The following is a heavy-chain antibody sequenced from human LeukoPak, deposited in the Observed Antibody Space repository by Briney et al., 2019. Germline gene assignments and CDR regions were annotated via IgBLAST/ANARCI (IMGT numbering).Heavy chain of an antibody. CDR1: GYSISSGYY. J-gene: IGHJ4*02. D-gene: IGHD1-26*01. Sequence: KPSETLSLTCTVSGYSISSGYYWGWIRQPPGQGLEWIGSIYHSGSTYYNPSLKSRVTISVDTSKNQFSLKLSSVTAADTAVYYCASTSGSYRNRYFDYWGQGTLVTVSS. CDR3: ASTSGSYRNRYFDY. V-gene: IGHV4-38-2*02. CDR2: IYHSGST.